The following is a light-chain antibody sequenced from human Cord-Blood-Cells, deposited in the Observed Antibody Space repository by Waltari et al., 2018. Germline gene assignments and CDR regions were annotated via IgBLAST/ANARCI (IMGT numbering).Light chain of an antibody. CDR3: YSAADNNLRV. J-gene: IGLJ2*01. CDR1: VLATKS. Sequence: SYELTQPSSVSVSPGQTARITCSGAVLATKSPRWFQQKPGQAPVLVIYKDSERPSGIPERFSGSSSGTTVTLTISGAQVEDEADYYCYSAADNNLRVFGGGTKLTVL. V-gene: IGLV3-27*01. CDR2: KDS.